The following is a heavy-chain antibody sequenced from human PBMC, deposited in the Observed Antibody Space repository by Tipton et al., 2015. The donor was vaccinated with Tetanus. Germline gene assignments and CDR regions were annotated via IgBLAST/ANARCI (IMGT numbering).Heavy chain of an antibody. D-gene: IGHD2-8*01. J-gene: IGHJ4*02. Sequence: SLRLSCAASGFTFSSYAMSWVRQAPGKGLEWASGISGSGATTYYADSGRGRFTISRDNSKNTLYLQMNSLRVEDTAVYYCAKDPGCSNGVCYILDWGQGTLVTVSS. V-gene: IGHV3-23*01. CDR2: ISGSGATT. CDR3: AKDPGCSNGVCYILD. CDR1: GFTFSSYA.